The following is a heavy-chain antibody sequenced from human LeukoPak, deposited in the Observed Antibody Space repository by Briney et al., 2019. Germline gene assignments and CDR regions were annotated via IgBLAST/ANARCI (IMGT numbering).Heavy chain of an antibody. CDR1: GYTFTGYY. CDR2: INPNSGGT. CDR3: ARAYDSSGYLFFDY. V-gene: IGHV1-2*02. Sequence: ASVKVSCKASGYTFTGYYMHWVRQAPGQGLEWMVWINPNSGGTNYAQKFQGRVTMTRDTSISTAYMELSRLRSDDTAVYYCARAYDSSGYLFFDYWGQGTLVTVSS. D-gene: IGHD3-22*01. J-gene: IGHJ4*02.